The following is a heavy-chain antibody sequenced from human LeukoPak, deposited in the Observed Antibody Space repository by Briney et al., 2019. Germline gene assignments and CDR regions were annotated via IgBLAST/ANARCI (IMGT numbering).Heavy chain of an antibody. CDR2: IYTSGST. CDR3: ARDKRLATVTVLDIYYYYYMDV. V-gene: IGHV4-4*07. J-gene: IGHJ6*03. Sequence: SETLSLTCNVSGGSISSYYWSWIRQPAGKGLEWIGRIYTSGSTNYNPSLKSRVTMSVDTSKNQFSLKLSSVTAADTAVYYCARDKRLATVTVLDIYYYYYMDVWGKGTTVTVSS. CDR1: GGSISSYY. D-gene: IGHD4-17*01.